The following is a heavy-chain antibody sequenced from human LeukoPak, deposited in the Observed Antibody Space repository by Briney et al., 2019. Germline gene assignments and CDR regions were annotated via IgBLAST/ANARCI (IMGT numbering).Heavy chain of an antibody. CDR3: ARAWHTIVHAFDI. V-gene: IGHV6-1*01. D-gene: IGHD5-24*01. J-gene: IGHJ3*02. CDR1: GDSVSSNSAA. Sequence: SQTLSLTCALSGDSVSSNSAAWNWIRQSPSRGLEWLGRTYYRSKWYNDYAVSVKSRITINPDTSKNQFSLQLNSVTAADTAVYYCARAWHTIVHAFDIWGQGTMVTVSS. CDR2: TYYRSKWYN.